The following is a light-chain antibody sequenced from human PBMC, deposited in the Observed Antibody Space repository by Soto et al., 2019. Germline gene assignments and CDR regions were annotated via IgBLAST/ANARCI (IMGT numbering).Light chain of an antibody. V-gene: IGLV2-8*01. CDR2: AVS. CDR1: SSDVGGYNY. CDR3: SSYAGSDVV. Sequence: QSALTQPPSSSGSPGQSVTISCTGTSSDVGGYNYVSWYQQHPGKAPKLMIYAVSKRPSGVPDRFSGSKSGNTASLTVSGLQDEDEADYYCSSYAGSDVVFGGGTKVTVL. J-gene: IGLJ2*01.